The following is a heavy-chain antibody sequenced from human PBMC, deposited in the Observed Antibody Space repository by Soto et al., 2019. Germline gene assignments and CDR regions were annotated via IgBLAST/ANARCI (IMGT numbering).Heavy chain of an antibody. J-gene: IGHJ6*02. D-gene: IGHD3-3*01. V-gene: IGHV1-2*02. CDR1: GYTFTSYY. Sequence: ASVKVSCKASGYTFTSYYMHWVRQAPGQGLEWMGWINPNSGGTNYAQKFQGRVTMTRDTSISTAYMELSRLRSDDTAVYYCASGTYYDFGSYPLGYYYCGMDVWGQGSTVTVYS. CDR3: ASGTYYDFGSYPLGYYYCGMDV. CDR2: INPNSGGT.